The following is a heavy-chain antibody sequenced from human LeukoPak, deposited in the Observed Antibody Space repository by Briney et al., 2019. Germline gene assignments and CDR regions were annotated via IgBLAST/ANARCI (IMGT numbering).Heavy chain of an antibody. J-gene: IGHJ4*02. D-gene: IGHD2-21*02. CDR3: ARDLRPYCGGDCLVPDY. CDR2: INPNSGGT. Sequence: ASVKVSCKASGYTFTGYYMHWVRQAPGQGLEWMGRINPNSGGTNYAQKFQSRVTMTRDTSISTAYMELSRLRSDDTAVYYCARDLRPYCGGDCLVPDYWGQGTLVTVSS. V-gene: IGHV1-2*06. CDR1: GYTFTGYY.